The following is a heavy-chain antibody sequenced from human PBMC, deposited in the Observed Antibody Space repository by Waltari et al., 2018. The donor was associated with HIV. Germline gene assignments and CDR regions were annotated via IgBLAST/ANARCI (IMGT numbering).Heavy chain of an antibody. Sequence: EVQLVESGGGLVQPGGSLRLSCAASGFTFSNYEMNWVRQAPGKGLEWVSYISSSGNTIHYAYSVKGRFTISRDNAKNSLYLQMNSLRAEDTAVYYCARDLGGSGWYDYYYGMDVWGQGTTVTVSS. V-gene: IGHV3-48*03. CDR1: GFTFSNYE. CDR2: ISSSGNTI. D-gene: IGHD6-19*01. J-gene: IGHJ6*02. CDR3: ARDLGGSGWYDYYYGMDV.